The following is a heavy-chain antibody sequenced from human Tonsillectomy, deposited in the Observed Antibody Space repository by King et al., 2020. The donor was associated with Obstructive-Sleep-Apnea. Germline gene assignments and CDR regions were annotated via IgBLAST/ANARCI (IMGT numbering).Heavy chain of an antibody. J-gene: IGHJ6*02. V-gene: IGHV4-34*01. CDR3: ARGLNITIFGVVRGMDV. Sequence: VQLQQWGAGLLKPSETLSLTCAVYGGSFSGYYWSWIRQPPGKGLEWIGEINHSGSTNYNPSLKSRVTISVDTSKNQFSLKLSSVTAADTAVYYCARGLNITIFGVVRGMDVWGQGTTVTVSS. CDR2: INHSGST. CDR1: GGSFSGYY. D-gene: IGHD3-3*01.